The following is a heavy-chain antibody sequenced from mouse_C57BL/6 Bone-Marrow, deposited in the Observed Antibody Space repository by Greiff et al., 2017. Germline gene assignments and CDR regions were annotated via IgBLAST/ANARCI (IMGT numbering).Heavy chain of an antibody. CDR1: GYTFTSYW. D-gene: IGHD1-1*01. CDR3: ARDNYYGSSYDWYFDV. J-gene: IGHJ1*03. CDR2: IYPSDSET. V-gene: IGHV1-61*01. Sequence: VQLQQSGAELVRPGSSVKLSCKASGYTFTSYWMDWVKQRPGQGLEWIGNIYPSDSETHYNQKFKDKATLTVDKSSSTAYMQLSSLTSADSAFYYCARDNYYGSSYDWYFDVWGTGTTVTVSS.